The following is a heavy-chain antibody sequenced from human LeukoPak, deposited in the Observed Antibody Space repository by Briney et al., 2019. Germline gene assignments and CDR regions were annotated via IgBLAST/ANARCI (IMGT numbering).Heavy chain of an antibody. CDR2: IYYTGNT. J-gene: IGHJ3*02. D-gene: IGHD6-6*01. CDR1: GGSVNNYY. CDR3: ARSASSSSRSAFDI. V-gene: IGHV4-59*02. Sequence: KSSETLSLTCTVSGGSVNNYYWSWIRQPAGKGLEWIGYIYYTGNTNYNPSLKSRLTMSVDTSKNQFSLKLTSVTAADTAVYYCARSASSSSRSAFDIWGQGTMVTVSS.